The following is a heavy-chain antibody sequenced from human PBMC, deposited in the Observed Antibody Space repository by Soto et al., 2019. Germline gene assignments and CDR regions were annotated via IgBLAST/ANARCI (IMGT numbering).Heavy chain of an antibody. V-gene: IGHV1-2*02. D-gene: IGHD6-6*01. Sequence: ASVKVSCKASGYTFTDYYTHWARQAPGQGLEWMGWINPNSGGSNYAQKFQGGVTMTWDTSITTAYMELSRLRSDDTAIYYCARVRAARPNYFYYGMDVWGQGTTVAFSS. CDR1: GYTFTDYY. CDR2: INPNSGGS. CDR3: ARVRAARPNYFYYGMDV. J-gene: IGHJ6*02.